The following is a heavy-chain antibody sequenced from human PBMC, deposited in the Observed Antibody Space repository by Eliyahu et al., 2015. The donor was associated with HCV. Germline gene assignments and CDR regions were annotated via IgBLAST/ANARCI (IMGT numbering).Heavy chain of an antibody. J-gene: IGHJ4*02. CDR1: GASIXXGXXF. Sequence: QVQLQESGPGLVKPSQTPSLTCTVSGASIXXGXXFWSWIRQHPGKGLEWIGYIYYSGSTYYNPSLKSRVTISVDTSKNQFSLNLSSVTAADTAVYYCARALRYYDILTGYYPQSFDYWGQGTLVTVSS. V-gene: IGHV4-31*03. CDR2: IYYSGST. CDR3: ARALRYYDILTGYYPQSFDY. D-gene: IGHD3-9*01.